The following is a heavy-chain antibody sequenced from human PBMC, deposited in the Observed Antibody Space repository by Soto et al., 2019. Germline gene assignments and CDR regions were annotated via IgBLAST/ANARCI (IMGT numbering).Heavy chain of an antibody. CDR3: ARVTMVIRDSDHFGVDV. D-gene: IGHD4-17*01. CDR1: GFPISSPYS. J-gene: IGHJ6*02. CDR2: ISHTGTT. V-gene: IGHV4-38-2*02. Sequence: SEILSLTCLVSGFPISSPYSWGWIRQPPGKGLEWIGSISHTGTTSYSPSLTSRVSIPVDTSKNQVSLKLTSVTAADTAAYFCARVTMVIRDSDHFGVDVWGHGTTVTVSS.